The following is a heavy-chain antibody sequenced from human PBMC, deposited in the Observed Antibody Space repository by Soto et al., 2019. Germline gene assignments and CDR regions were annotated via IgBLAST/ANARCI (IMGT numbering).Heavy chain of an antibody. CDR3: EREGYGDYGKPFDY. Sequence: SVKVSFKASGYTFTSYGISWGRQAPGQGLERTGGITPLFGSANYAQKFQGRVTITADESTTTAYMQLSSLRSEDTAVYYCEREGYGDYGKPFDYRGQGTLVTVSS. J-gene: IGHJ4*02. CDR2: ITPLFGSA. CDR1: GYTFTSYG. V-gene: IGHV1-69*13. D-gene: IGHD4-17*01.